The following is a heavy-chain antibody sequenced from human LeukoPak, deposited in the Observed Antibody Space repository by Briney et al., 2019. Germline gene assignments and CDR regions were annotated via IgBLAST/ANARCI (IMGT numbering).Heavy chain of an antibody. CDR2: INDDGSDT. Sequence: GGSLRLSCAASGFTFKLYWMHWVRQVPGKRPVWVSRINDDGSDTIYADSVRGRFTISRDNAKNSLYLQMNSLRAEDTAVYYCARALYRITGPDYWGQGTLVTVSS. V-gene: IGHV3-74*01. D-gene: IGHD1-20*01. J-gene: IGHJ4*02. CDR3: ARALYRITGPDY. CDR1: GFTFKLYW.